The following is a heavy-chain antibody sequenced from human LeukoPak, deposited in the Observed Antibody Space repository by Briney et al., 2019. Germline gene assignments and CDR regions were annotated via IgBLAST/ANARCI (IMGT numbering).Heavy chain of an antibody. CDR3: ARVVRVCATNCYGGPDALDI. D-gene: IGHD2-2*01. V-gene: IGHV4-4*07. J-gene: IGHJ3*02. CDR1: GGSFSSYF. Sequence: PSETLSLTCSISGGSFSSYFWSWVRQPAGKGLEWIGRIYPSGNTNYNPSLKSRVTISVDTSKNQFSLKLSSVSAADTAVYYCARVVRVCATNCYGGPDALDIWGQGTMVTVSS. CDR2: IYPSGNT.